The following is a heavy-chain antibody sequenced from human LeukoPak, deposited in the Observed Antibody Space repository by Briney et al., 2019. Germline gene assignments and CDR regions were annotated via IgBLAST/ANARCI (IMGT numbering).Heavy chain of an antibody. Sequence: ASVKVSCKASGGTFSSYAISWVRQAPGQGLEWMGWISAYNGNTNYAQKLQGRVTMTTDTSTSTAYMELRSLRSDDTAVYYCARVPMVRGVIRDNWFDPWGQGTLVTVSS. CDR2: ISAYNGNT. D-gene: IGHD3-10*01. CDR3: ARVPMVRGVIRDNWFDP. CDR1: GGTFSSYA. J-gene: IGHJ5*02. V-gene: IGHV1-18*01.